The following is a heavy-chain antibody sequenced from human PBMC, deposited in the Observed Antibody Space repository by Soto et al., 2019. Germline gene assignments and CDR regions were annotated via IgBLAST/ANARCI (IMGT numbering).Heavy chain of an antibody. CDR3: PKDRGGYSYGLLDY. Sequence: GGSLRLSCAASGFTFSSYAMSWVRQAPGKGLEWVSAISGSGGSTYYADSVKGRFTISRDNSKNTLYLQMNSLRAEDTAVYYWPKDRGGYSYGLLDYGGQETLVPVSP. V-gene: IGHV3-23*01. CDR2: ISGSGGST. CDR1: GFTFSSYA. D-gene: IGHD5-18*01. J-gene: IGHJ4*02.